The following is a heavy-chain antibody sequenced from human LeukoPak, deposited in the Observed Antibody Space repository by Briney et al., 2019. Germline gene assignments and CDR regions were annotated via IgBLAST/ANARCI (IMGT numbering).Heavy chain of an antibody. D-gene: IGHD5-18*01. V-gene: IGHV3-30*04. J-gene: IGHJ4*02. CDR3: ARGQRRHTDMAPSFDY. CDR2: ISYDGSNK. Sequence: GGSLRLSCAASGLTFSSYAMHWVRQAPGKGLEWVAVISYDGSNKYYADSMKGRFTISRDNSKNTLYLQMNSLRAEDTAVYYCARGQRRHTDMAPSFDYWGQGTLVTVSS. CDR1: GLTFSSYA.